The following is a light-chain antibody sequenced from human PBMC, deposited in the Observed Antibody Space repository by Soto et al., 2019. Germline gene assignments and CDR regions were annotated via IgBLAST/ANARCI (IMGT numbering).Light chain of an antibody. J-gene: IGKJ2*01. CDR1: QTIRTY. CDR3: QQSYNTPRT. V-gene: IGKV1-39*01. CDR2: VAS. Sequence: DIQMTQSPSSLSASLGDRVTITCRASQTIRTYVNWYQQKAGKAPKLLIYVASNLQSGVPSRFRGSGSGTDFTLTINNLQPEDFATYYCQQSYNTPRTFGQGTKLEIK.